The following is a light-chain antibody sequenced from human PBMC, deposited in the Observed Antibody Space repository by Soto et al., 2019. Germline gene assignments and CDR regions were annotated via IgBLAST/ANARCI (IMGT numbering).Light chain of an antibody. J-gene: IGLJ1*01. V-gene: IGLV2-14*01. Sequence: QSALTQPASVSGSPGQSITIPCTGTSSDVGGYNYVSWYQHHAGKAPRLMIYASSNRPSGVSHRFSGSRSGNTASRTISGLQAEDEADYYCSSYTSGTTLDVFGTGTKLTVL. CDR3: SSYTSGTTLDV. CDR1: SSDVGGYNY. CDR2: ASS.